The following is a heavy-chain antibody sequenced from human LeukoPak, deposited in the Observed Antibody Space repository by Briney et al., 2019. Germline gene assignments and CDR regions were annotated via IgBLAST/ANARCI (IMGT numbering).Heavy chain of an antibody. CDR3: ARLVGTQWLVRFNWFDP. D-gene: IGHD6-19*01. J-gene: IGHJ5*02. V-gene: IGHV4-39*07. CDR1: GGSIRSSYYY. CDR2: INHSGST. Sequence: SETLSLTCTVSGGSIRSSYYYWGWIRQPPGKGLEWIGEINHSGSTNYNPSLKSRVTISVDTSKNQFSLKLSSVTAADTAVYYCARLVGTQWLVRFNWFDPWGQGTLVTVSS.